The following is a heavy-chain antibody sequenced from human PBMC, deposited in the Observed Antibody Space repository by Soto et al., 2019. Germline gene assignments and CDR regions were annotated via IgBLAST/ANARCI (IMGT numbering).Heavy chain of an antibody. Sequence: QVQLQESGPGLVKPSETLSLTCTVSGGSGSSGRFYCSWIRQPPGEGLEWIGYIYYSGSTNYNPSLKGRVTISVDTSKNQFSLKLSSVTAADTAVYYCATSTGWPGFDFWGQGTLVTVSS. CDR2: IYYSGST. CDR1: GGSGSSGRFY. D-gene: IGHD6-19*01. CDR3: ATSTGWPGFDF. J-gene: IGHJ4*02. V-gene: IGHV4-61*01.